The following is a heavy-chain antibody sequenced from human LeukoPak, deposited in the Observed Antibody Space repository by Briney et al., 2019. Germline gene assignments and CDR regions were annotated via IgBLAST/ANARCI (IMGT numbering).Heavy chain of an antibody. CDR1: GYTFTSYG. CDR3: ARDRALRPVVVAAMARYRPYGMDV. CDR2: ISAYNGNT. V-gene: IGHV1-18*01. J-gene: IGHJ6*02. D-gene: IGHD2-15*01. Sequence: ASVKVSCKASGYTFTSYGISWVRQAPGQGLEWMGWISAYNGNTNYAQTLQGRVTMTTDTGTSTAYMELRSRRSDDTAVYYCARDRALRPVVVAAMARYRPYGMDVWGQGTTVTVSS.